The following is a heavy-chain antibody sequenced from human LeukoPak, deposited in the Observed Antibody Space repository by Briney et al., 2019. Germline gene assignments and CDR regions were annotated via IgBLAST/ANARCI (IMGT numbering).Heavy chain of an antibody. CDR1: GCTFTSYY. Sequence: ASVTVSCTASGCTFTSYYMHWVRQAPGQGLEWMGIINPSGGSTSYAQKFQGRVTMTRDTSTSTVYMELSSLRSEDTAVYYCASLFSSGPLGGPWGQGTLVTVSS. CDR3: ASLFSSGPLGGP. J-gene: IGHJ5*02. V-gene: IGHV1-46*01. D-gene: IGHD3-22*01. CDR2: INPSGGST.